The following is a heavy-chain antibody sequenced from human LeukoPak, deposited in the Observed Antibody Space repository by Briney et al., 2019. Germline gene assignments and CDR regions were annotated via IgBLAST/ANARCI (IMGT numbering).Heavy chain of an antibody. CDR3: ARDRAYCGGDCYDGFDP. Sequence: GASVKVSCKASGYTFTGYYMHWVRQAPGQGLEWMGIINPSGGSTSYAQKFQGRVTMTRDMSTSTVYMELSSLRSEDTAVYYCARDRAYCGGDCYDGFDPWGQGTLVTVSS. V-gene: IGHV1-46*01. CDR2: INPSGGST. D-gene: IGHD2-21*02. CDR1: GYTFTGYY. J-gene: IGHJ5*02.